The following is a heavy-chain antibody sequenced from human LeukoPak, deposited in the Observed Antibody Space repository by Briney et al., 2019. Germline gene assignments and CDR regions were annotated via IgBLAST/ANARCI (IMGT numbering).Heavy chain of an antibody. D-gene: IGHD4-23*01. J-gene: IGHJ4*02. Sequence: GGSLRLSCAGSGFSFSSYAVRWVRQAPGKGLEWVSSIGGDGRHTYYADSVKGRFIISRDNSKDTVYLQMNSLRVEDTAMYYCARALASFRGNDYWGQGTLVTVSS. V-gene: IGHV3-23*01. CDR1: GFSFSSYA. CDR2: IGGDGRHT. CDR3: ARALASFRGNDY.